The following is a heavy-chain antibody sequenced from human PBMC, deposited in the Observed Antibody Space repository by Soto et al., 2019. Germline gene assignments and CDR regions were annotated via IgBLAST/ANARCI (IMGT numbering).Heavy chain of an antibody. J-gene: IGHJ4*02. CDR1: GGTFSSYA. V-gene: IGHV1-69*13. Sequence: SVKVSCKASGGTFSSYAISWVRQAPGQGLEWMGGFVPIFGTANYAQKLQGRVTITADESTSTAYMELSGLRSDDTAVYYCATPTPPRGAMITNINFDFWGPGTPVTVSS. CDR3: ATPTPPRGAMITNINFDF. CDR2: FVPIFGTA. D-gene: IGHD3-10*01.